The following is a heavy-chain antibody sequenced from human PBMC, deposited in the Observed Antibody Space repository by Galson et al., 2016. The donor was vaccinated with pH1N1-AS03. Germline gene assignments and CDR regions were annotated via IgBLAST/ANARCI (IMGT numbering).Heavy chain of an antibody. CDR1: GYNFGIYW. Sequence: QSGAEVKKPGESLRISCQGSGYNFGIYWIGWVRQMPGKGLEWMGIIYPGDSDTKYSQSFQGQVTLSVDKSINTAYLQWSSLKASDNGMYYCARWTNYDVYTGHISKSGLDVWGQGTPVTVSS. V-gene: IGHV5-51*01. CDR2: IYPGDSDT. D-gene: IGHD3-9*01. J-gene: IGHJ6*02. CDR3: ARWTNYDVYTGHISKSGLDV.